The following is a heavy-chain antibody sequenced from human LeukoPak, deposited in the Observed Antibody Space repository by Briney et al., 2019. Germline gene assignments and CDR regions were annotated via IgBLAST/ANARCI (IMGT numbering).Heavy chain of an antibody. J-gene: IGHJ4*02. D-gene: IGHD3-22*01. CDR1: GESFSGYY. Sequence: SETLSLTCAVYGESFSGYYWSWIRQPPGKGLEWIGEINHSGSTNYNPSLKSRVTISVDTSKNQFSLKLSSVTAADTAVYYWAREMHYYDSSGYYPPDYWGQGTLVTVSS. CDR3: AREMHYYDSSGYYPPDY. V-gene: IGHV4-34*01. CDR2: INHSGST.